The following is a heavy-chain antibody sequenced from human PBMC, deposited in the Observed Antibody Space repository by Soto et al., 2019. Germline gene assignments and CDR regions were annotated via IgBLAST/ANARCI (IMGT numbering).Heavy chain of an antibody. V-gene: IGHV3-21*01. CDR3: ARDWYSAYDGQYAMDV. Sequence: GGSLRLSCAASGFSFTGHNMNWVRQAPGKGLEWVSSISSSSTYMYYADSVKDRFTISRDNTKNSLYLQMNSLRAEDTAVYYCARDWYSAYDGQYAMDVWGQGTTVTVSS. CDR1: GFSFTGHN. D-gene: IGHD5-12*01. CDR2: ISSSSTYM. J-gene: IGHJ6*02.